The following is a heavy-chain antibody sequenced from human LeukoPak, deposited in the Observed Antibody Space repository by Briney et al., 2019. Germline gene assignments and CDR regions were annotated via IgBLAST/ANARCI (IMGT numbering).Heavy chain of an antibody. Sequence: GGSLRLSCAASGFTFKDYAMHWVRQAPGKGLEWVSAITWNSAGIAYADSVKGRFTISRDNAKNSLYLQMNSLRTEDTAFYYCAKEGAVAGYYFDYLGQGTLVTVSS. J-gene: IGHJ4*02. CDR3: AKEGAVAGYYFDY. V-gene: IGHV3-9*01. D-gene: IGHD6-19*01. CDR1: GFTFKDYA. CDR2: ITWNSAGI.